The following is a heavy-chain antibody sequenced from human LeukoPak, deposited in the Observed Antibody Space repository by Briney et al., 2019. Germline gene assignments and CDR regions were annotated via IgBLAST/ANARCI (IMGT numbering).Heavy chain of an antibody. J-gene: IGHJ4*02. V-gene: IGHV3-23*01. Sequence: GGSLRLSCAASGFTFSTYAMSWVRQAPGKGLEWVSAISGSGGSTFNADSVKGRFTISRDNSKNTLFLQMNSLRAEDTAIYYCAKDHPSRYYFDSWGQGTLVTVSS. CDR3: AKDHPSRYYFDS. CDR1: GFTFSTYA. CDR2: ISGSGGST.